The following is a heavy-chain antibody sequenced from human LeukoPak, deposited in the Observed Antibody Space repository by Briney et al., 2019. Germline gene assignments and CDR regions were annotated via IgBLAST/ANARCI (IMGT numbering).Heavy chain of an antibody. J-gene: IGHJ4*02. V-gene: IGHV3-21*01. CDR2: ISSSSSYI. Sequence: GGSLRLSCAASGFTFSSYSMNWVRQAPGKGLEWVSSISSSSSYIYYADSVKGRFTISRDSAKNSLYLQMNSLRAEDTAVYYCARGTHDGIAAAGDYWGQGTLVTVSS. CDR3: ARGTHDGIAAAGDY. CDR1: GFTFSSYS. D-gene: IGHD6-13*01.